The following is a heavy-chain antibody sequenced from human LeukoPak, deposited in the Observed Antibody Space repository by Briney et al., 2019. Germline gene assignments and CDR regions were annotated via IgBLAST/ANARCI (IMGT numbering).Heavy chain of an antibody. V-gene: IGHV3-21*05. Sequence: GGSLRLSCAASGFTFSSYSMNWVRQAPGKGLEWVSYISSSSSYIYYADSVKGRFTISRDNAKNSLYLQMNSLRAEDTAVYYCARDLGAVAGIDYWGQGTLVTVSS. CDR1: GFTFSSYS. CDR2: ISSSSSYI. D-gene: IGHD6-19*01. CDR3: ARDLGAVAGIDY. J-gene: IGHJ4*02.